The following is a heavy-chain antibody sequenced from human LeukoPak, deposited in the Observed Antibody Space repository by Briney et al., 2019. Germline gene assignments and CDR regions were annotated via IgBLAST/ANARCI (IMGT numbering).Heavy chain of an antibody. CDR3: AREGKSITGTTNFDY. Sequence: ASVKVSCKASGYTFTSYDINWVRQATGQGLEWMGWMNPNSGNTGYAQKFQGRVTMTRNTSISTAYMELSSLRSEDTAMYYCAREGKSITGTTNFDYWGQGTLVTVSS. J-gene: IGHJ4*02. CDR1: GYTFTSYD. D-gene: IGHD1-7*01. CDR2: MNPNSGNT. V-gene: IGHV1-8*01.